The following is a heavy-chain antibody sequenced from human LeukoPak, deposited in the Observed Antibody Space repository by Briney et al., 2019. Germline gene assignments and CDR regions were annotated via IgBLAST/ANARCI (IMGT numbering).Heavy chain of an antibody. D-gene: IGHD3-22*01. CDR1: GGSISSYY. Sequence: PSETLSLTCTVSGGSISSYYWSWIRQPPGEGLEWIGYIYYSGSTNYNPSLKSRVTISVDTSKNQFSLKLSSVTAADTAVYYCARYDDYYDSSGYYADAFDIWGQGTMVTVSS. V-gene: IGHV4-59*01. CDR2: IYYSGST. J-gene: IGHJ3*02. CDR3: ARYDDYYDSSGYYADAFDI.